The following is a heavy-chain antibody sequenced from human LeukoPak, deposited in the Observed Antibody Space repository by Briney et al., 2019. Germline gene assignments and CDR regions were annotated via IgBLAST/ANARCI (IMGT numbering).Heavy chain of an antibody. CDR3: ATVTSHYYFDY. Sequence: SETLSLTCAVYGGSFSGYYWSWIRQPPGKGLDWIGEIIHSGGTNYNPSLKSRVTISVDTSKNQFSLKLSSVTAADTAVYYCATVTSHYYFDYWGQGTLVTVSS. V-gene: IGHV4-34*12. J-gene: IGHJ4*02. D-gene: IGHD4-17*01. CDR1: GGSFSGYY. CDR2: IIHSGGT.